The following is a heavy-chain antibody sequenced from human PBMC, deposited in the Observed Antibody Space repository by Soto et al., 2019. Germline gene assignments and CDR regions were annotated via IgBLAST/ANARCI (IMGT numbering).Heavy chain of an antibody. CDR3: ARDVTHGYTENV. V-gene: IGHV4-30-4*01. D-gene: IGHD5-18*01. CDR2: IYDSGIT. Sequence: SETLSLTCTVSGGSVGSGEYYYSWIRQPPGKGLEWIDYIYDSGITNYTPSLKGRVTMSLDRSNNQVSLKLSSVTAADTAVYFCARDVTHGYTENVWGPGTMVTVSS. CDR1: GGSVGSGEYY. J-gene: IGHJ3*01.